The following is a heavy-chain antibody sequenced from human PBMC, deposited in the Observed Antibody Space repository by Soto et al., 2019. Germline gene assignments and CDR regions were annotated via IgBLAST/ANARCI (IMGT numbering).Heavy chain of an antibody. J-gene: IGHJ4*02. Sequence: QVQLVQSGAEVKKPGSSVKVSCKASGGTFSSYAISWVRQAPGQGLEWMGGIIPIFGTANYAQKFQGRVTITEDESTSTAYMELSSLRSEDTAVYYCARLDTIFGGPHTYHPAGYWGQGTLVTVSS. CDR3: ARLDTIFGGPHTYHPAGY. V-gene: IGHV1-69*01. CDR1: GGTFSSYA. CDR2: IIPIFGTA. D-gene: IGHD3-3*01.